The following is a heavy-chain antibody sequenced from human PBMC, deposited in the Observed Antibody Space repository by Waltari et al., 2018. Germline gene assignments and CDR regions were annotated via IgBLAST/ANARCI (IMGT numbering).Heavy chain of an antibody. CDR2: IYHSGST. V-gene: IGHV4-38-2*02. CDR3: ARVSPRGYSYGSFDY. D-gene: IGHD5-18*01. Sequence: QVQLQESGPGLVKPSETRPLPCPVSGYSIGSGTYWAWIRQPPGKGLEWIGSIYHSGSTYYNPSLKSRVTISVDTSKNQFSLKLSSVTAADTAVYYCARVSPRGYSYGSFDYWGQGTLVTVSS. CDR1: GYSIGSGTY. J-gene: IGHJ4*02.